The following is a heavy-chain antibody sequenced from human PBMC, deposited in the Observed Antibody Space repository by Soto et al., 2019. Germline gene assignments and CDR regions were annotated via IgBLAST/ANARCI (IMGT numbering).Heavy chain of an antibody. V-gene: IGHV1-2*02. CDR2: INPNSGVA. Sequence: ASVKVSCKASGFTFSAYYIYWVRQAPGQGLEWIGRINPNSGVANNAQKFQGRVTMTTDKSTSTAYMELSSLISEDTAVYYCALTTTARDYWGQGTLVTVSS. D-gene: IGHD5-12*01. J-gene: IGHJ4*02. CDR1: GFTFSAYY. CDR3: ALTTTARDY.